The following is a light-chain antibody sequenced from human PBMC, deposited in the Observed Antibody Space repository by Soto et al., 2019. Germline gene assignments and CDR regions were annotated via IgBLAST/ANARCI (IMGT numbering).Light chain of an antibody. CDR2: AAS. CDR1: QGISSW. Sequence: DIQMTQSPSSVSASVGDRVTITCRASQGISSWVAWYQQKPGTAPKLLIYAASSLQSGVPSRFRGSGSGTDFTLSISSLQPEDFATYYCQQVNSFPFTFGPGTKVDIK. J-gene: IGKJ3*01. V-gene: IGKV1-12*01. CDR3: QQVNSFPFT.